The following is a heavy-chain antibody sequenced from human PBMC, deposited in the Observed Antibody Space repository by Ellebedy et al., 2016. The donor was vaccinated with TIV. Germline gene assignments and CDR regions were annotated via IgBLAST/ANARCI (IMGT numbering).Heavy chain of an antibody. Sequence: PGGSLRLSCAASGFSFSNYWMICVRQAPGKGLEWVANIKPDGSEKYYVDSVKGRFTISRDNAKNSLFLQMNSLRVEDTAVYYCTKGDWTYWGQGTLVTVSS. CDR1: GFSFSNYW. CDR3: TKGDWTY. J-gene: IGHJ4*02. CDR2: IKPDGSEK. V-gene: IGHV3-7*03. D-gene: IGHD3-16*01.